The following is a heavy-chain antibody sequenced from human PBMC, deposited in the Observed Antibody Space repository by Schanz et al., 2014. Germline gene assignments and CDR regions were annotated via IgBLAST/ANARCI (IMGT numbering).Heavy chain of an antibody. CDR2: ISGGGGTT. CDR1: GFNFSDYA. CDR3: ARGGPAYYFDD. V-gene: IGHV3-23*01. J-gene: IGHJ4*02. Sequence: EVHLLESGGGLVPPGGSLRLSCAASGFNFSDYAMCWVRQAPGKGLEWVSAISGGGGTTYYTDSVKGRFTISRDNSKSTLYLQMNSLRAEDTAIYYCARGGPAYYFDDWGQGTLXTVSS.